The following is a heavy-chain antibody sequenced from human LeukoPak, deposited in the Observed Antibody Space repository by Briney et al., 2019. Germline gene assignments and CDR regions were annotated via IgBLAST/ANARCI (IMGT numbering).Heavy chain of an antibody. CDR3: AGLGLGSSRDY. Sequence: PSETLSLTCTVSGGSISSSSYYWGWIRQPPGKGLEWIGSIYYSGTTYYNPSLKSRVTISVDTSKNQFSLKLSSVIAADTAVYYCAGLGLGSSRDYWGQGTLVTVSS. CDR2: IYYSGTT. CDR1: GGSISSSSYY. J-gene: IGHJ4*02. V-gene: IGHV4-39*01. D-gene: IGHD6-6*01.